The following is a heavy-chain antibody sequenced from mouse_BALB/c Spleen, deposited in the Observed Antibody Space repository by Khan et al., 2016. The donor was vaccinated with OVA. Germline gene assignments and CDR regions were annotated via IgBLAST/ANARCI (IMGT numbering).Heavy chain of an antibody. V-gene: IGHV3-2*02. J-gene: IGHJ4*01. CDR2: ISYSGST. CDR1: GYSITSNYA. CDR3: ARGNYYGYALDY. D-gene: IGHD1-1*01. Sequence: EVQLQESGPGLVKPSQSLSLTCTVNGYSITSNYAWNWIRQFPGNKLEWMGYISYSGSTNYNPSLQSRLSITRDTSKNQFFLLLHSVTTEDSATYYCARGNYYGYALDYWGQGTSVPVSS.